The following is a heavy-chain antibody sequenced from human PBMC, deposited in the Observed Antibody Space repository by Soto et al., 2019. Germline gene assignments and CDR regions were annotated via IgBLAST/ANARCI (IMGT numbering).Heavy chain of an antibody. V-gene: IGHV4-39*01. CDR2: IYSSENT. D-gene: IGHD2-2*03. J-gene: IGHJ6*02. Sequence: QLQLQESGPGLVKPSETLSLTCTVSGGSVSSNSYSWGWIRQSPGKGLEWIGTIYSSENTYYNPSLLGRVTISVDTSKNEFSLRLSSVTAADTAVYYCARLNGYCVSTNCHGYYGMDVWGQGTTVTVSS. CDR3: ARLNGYCVSTNCHGYYGMDV. CDR1: GGSVSSNSYS.